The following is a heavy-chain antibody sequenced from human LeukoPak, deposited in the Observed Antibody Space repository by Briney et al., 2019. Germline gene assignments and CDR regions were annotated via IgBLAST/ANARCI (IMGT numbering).Heavy chain of an antibody. J-gene: IGHJ3*02. Sequence: PSETLSLTCTVSGYSISSGYYWDWIRQPPGKGLEWIGSIYHSGSPYYNSSLKSRVTISVDTSKNQFSLKLSSVTAADTAVFYCASLTTADAFDIWGQGTMVTVSS. CDR3: ASLTTADAFDI. V-gene: IGHV4-38-2*02. CDR2: IYHSGSP. CDR1: GYSISSGYY. D-gene: IGHD3-22*01.